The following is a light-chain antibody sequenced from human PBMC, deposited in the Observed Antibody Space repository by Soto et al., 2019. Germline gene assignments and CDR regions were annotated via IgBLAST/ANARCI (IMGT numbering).Light chain of an antibody. Sequence: DIQMTQSPSSLSASVGERVTITCRASQGINNYLAWFQQKPGNAPKSLIYAASTLQSGVPSKFSGSGSGTDFPLTISSLQPDDSATYYCEQYKTYPFTFGGGTRVEIK. J-gene: IGKJ4*01. CDR1: QGINNY. CDR2: AAS. V-gene: IGKV1-16*02. CDR3: EQYKTYPFT.